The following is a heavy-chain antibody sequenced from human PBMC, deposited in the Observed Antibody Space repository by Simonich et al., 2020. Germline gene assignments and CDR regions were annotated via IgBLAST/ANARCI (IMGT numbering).Heavy chain of an antibody. CDR1: GGSISSSSYY. Sequence: QLQLQESGPGLVKPSETLSLTCTVSGGSISSSSYYWGGFRQPPGKGLEWIGSIYYSGSTNYNPSLKSRVTISVDTSKNQFSLKLSSVTAADTAVYYCARHAGFAFDIWGQGTMVTVSS. CDR3: ARHAGFAFDI. J-gene: IGHJ3*02. CDR2: IYYSGST. V-gene: IGHV4-39*01. D-gene: IGHD6-13*01.